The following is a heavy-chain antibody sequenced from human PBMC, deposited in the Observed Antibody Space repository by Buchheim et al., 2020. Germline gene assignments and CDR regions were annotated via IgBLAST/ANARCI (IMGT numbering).Heavy chain of an antibody. CDR1: GFTFSSYW. Sequence: EVQLVESGGGLVQPGGSLRLSCAASGFTFSSYWMSWVRQAPGKGLEWVANIKQDGSEKYYVDSVKGRFTISSDNAKNSLYLQMNSLRAEDTAVYYCARGHGSGIYDLGMDVWGQGTT. V-gene: IGHV3-7*03. D-gene: IGHD3-10*01. CDR3: ARGHGSGIYDLGMDV. CDR2: IKQDGSEK. J-gene: IGHJ6*02.